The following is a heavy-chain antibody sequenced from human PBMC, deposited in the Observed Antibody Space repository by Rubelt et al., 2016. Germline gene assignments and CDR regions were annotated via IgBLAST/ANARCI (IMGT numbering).Heavy chain of an antibody. CDR2: IRYDGSNK. CDR1: GFTFNSHG. CDR3: ARFADYGRREHGMDV. J-gene: IGHJ6*02. V-gene: IGHV3-30*02. Sequence: GGSLRLSCAASGFTFNSHGMHWVRQAPGKGLEWVAFIRYDGSNKYYPNSVKGRFTIARDNSKNTLYLQMNSLRAEDTAEYYCARFADYGRREHGMDVWGQGTTVTASS. D-gene: IGHD4-17*01.